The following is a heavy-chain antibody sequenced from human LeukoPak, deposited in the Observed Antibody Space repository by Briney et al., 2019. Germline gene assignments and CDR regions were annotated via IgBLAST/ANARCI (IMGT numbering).Heavy chain of an antibody. J-gene: IGHJ6*02. V-gene: IGHV4-59*08. CDR2: IYYSGST. CDR1: GGSISSYY. D-gene: IGHD3-10*01. Sequence: PSETLSLTCAVSGGSISSYYWSWIRQPPGKGLEWIGYIYYSGSTNYNPSLKSRVTISVDTSKNQFSLKLSSVTAADTAVYYCARRIDYYGSGSYYPSGYGMDVWGQGTTVTVSS. CDR3: ARRIDYYGSGSYYPSGYGMDV.